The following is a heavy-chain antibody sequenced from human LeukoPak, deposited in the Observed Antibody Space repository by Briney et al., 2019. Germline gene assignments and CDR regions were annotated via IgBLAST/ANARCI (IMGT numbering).Heavy chain of an antibody. CDR3: ARDRGYDILTGYYLGAFDI. D-gene: IGHD3-9*01. V-gene: IGHV4-39*07. J-gene: IGHJ3*02. CDR2: IYYSGST. Sequence: KPSETLSLTCAVSGGSINTPNYYWGWIRQTPGKGLEWIGSIYYSGSTYYNPSLKSRVTISVDTSKNQFSLKLSSVTAADTAVYYCARDRGYDILTGYYLGAFDIWGQGTMVTVSS. CDR1: GGSINTPNYY.